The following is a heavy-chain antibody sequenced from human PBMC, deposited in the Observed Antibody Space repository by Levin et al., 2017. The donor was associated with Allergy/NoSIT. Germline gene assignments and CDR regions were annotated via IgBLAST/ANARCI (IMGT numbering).Heavy chain of an antibody. CDR1: GFNFSTFA. CDR3: ARNFRSGYSSGYPVEYFYYGLDV. V-gene: IGHV3-33*08. Sequence: PGGSLRLSCAASGFNFSTFAMHWVRQAPGKGLEWVTFLWSDGSNKKYADSVKGRFTISRDNSKNTLYLQMNSLRAEDTAVYYCARNFRSGYSSGYPVEYFYYGLDVWGQGTTVTVSS. J-gene: IGHJ6*02. CDR2: LWSDGSNK. D-gene: IGHD5-18*01.